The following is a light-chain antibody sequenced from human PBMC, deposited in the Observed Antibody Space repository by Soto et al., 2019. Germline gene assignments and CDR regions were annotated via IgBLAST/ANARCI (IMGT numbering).Light chain of an antibody. CDR3: ATWDDSLSGPV. V-gene: IGLV1-47*01. Sequence: QSVLTQPPSASGTPGQRVTISCSGSSSNIGSNFLYWYHQVPGSAPKLLIHRNNQRPSGVPDRFSGSKSGTSGSLAISGLRPEDEAHYYCATWDDSLSGPVLGGGTKLTVL. CDR2: RNN. J-gene: IGLJ3*02. CDR1: SSNIGSNF.